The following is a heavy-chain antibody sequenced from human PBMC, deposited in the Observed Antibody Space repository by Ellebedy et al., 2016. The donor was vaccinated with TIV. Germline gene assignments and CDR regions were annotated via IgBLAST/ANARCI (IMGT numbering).Heavy chain of an antibody. CDR1: GFTLSNYW. Sequence: GESLKISCVASGFTLSNYWMTWVRQAPGKGLEWVANIHKDGSEIYYVDSVRGRFAISRDNAKNSLYLQMNRLRAEDTALYYCAGGGGFLFDVWGQGTMVTVSS. CDR3: AGGGGFLFDV. V-gene: IGHV3-7*04. CDR2: IHKDGSEI. D-gene: IGHD4-23*01. J-gene: IGHJ3*01.